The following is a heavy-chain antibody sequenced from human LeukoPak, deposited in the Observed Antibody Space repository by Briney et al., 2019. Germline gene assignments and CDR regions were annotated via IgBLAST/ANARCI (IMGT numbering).Heavy chain of an antibody. J-gene: IGHJ6*02. D-gene: IGHD6-13*01. CDR3: ARSRAYYYYGMDV. V-gene: IGHV3-23*01. CDR2: ISGSGGST. Sequence: GGSLRLSWGASGFTFSSYAMIWVRQAPGKGLEWVSAISGSGGSTYYADSVKGRFTISRDNSKNTLYLQMNSLRAEDTAVYYCARSRAYYYYGMDVWGQGTTVTVSS. CDR1: GFTFSSYA.